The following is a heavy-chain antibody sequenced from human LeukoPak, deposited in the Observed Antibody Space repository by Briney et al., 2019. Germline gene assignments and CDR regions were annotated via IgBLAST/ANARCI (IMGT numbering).Heavy chain of an antibody. Sequence: PGGSLRLSCAASGLSFSSYGMNWVRQTPGKGLEWVSGITGDAGRTYYADSVKGRFTISRDNSKNTLYLQMNSLRAEDTAIYYCAKSRHAWELPPFDYWGQGTLVTVSS. CDR2: ITGDAGRT. D-gene: IGHD1-26*01. CDR1: GLSFSSYG. V-gene: IGHV3-23*01. CDR3: AKSRHAWELPPFDY. J-gene: IGHJ4*02.